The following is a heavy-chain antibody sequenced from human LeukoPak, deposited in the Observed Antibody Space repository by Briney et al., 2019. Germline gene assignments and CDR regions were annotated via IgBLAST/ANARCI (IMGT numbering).Heavy chain of an antibody. CDR1: GGSISSSSYY. Sequence: SETLSLTCTVSGGSISSSSYYWGWIRQPPGKGLEWIGSIYYSGSTYYNPSLKSRVTISVDTSKNQFSLKLSSVTAADTAVYYCAGRMGVWGSYRFYYYYYMDVWGKGTTVTISS. CDR3: AGRMGVWGSYRFYYYYYMDV. V-gene: IGHV4-39*07. CDR2: IYYSGST. J-gene: IGHJ6*03. D-gene: IGHD3-16*02.